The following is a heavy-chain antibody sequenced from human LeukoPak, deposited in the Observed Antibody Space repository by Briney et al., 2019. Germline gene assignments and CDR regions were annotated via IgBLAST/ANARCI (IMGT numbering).Heavy chain of an antibody. J-gene: IGHJ4*02. V-gene: IGHV1-69*04. CDR2: IIPILGIA. CDR3: ARDLEPWYYGSGSHPRYDY. CDR1: GGTFSSYA. D-gene: IGHD3-10*01. Sequence: GASVKVSCKASGGTFSSYAISRVRQAPGQGLEWMGRIIPILGIANYAQKFQGRVTITADKFTSTAYMELSSLRSEDTAVYYCARDLEPWYYGSGSHPRYDYWGQGTLVTVSS.